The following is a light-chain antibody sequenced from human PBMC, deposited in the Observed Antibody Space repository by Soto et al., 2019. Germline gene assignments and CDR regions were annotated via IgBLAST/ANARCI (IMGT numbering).Light chain of an antibody. CDR1: SSDVGGYNY. J-gene: IGLJ1*01. CDR2: DVN. Sequence: QSALAQPRSVSGSPEQSVTISCTGTSSDVGGYNYVSWYQQHPGKAPKLIIYDVNRRPSGVPDRFSGPKSGNTASLTISGLQAEDEADYYCCSYAGSYTYVFGTGTKVTV. V-gene: IGLV2-11*01. CDR3: CSYAGSYTYV.